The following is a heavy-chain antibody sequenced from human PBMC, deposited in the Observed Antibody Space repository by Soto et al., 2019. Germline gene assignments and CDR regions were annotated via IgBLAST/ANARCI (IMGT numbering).Heavy chain of an antibody. CDR1: GGSISGYY. CDR3: ARKFTVTTGFDY. J-gene: IGHJ4*02. V-gene: IGHV4-59*12. CDR2: IYYSGST. D-gene: IGHD4-4*01. Sequence: SETLSLTCTVSGGSISGYYWSWVRQPPGKGLGWIGYIYYSGSTNYNPSLKSRVTISVDTSKNQFSLKLSSVTAADTAVYYCARKFTVTTGFDYWGQGTLVTVSS.